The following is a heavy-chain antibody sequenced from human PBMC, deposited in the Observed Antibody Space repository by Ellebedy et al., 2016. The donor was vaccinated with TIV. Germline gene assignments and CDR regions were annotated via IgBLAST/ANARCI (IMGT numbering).Heavy chain of an antibody. J-gene: IGHJ5*02. CDR1: GGSFSGYY. CDR2: INHSGST. Sequence: SETLSLTXAVYGGSFSGYYWSYIRQPPGKGLEWIGEINHSGSTNYNPSLESRVTISVDTSKNQFSLKLSSVTAADTAVYYCARGGVYASWFDPWGQGTQVTVSS. D-gene: IGHD2-8*01. CDR3: ARGGVYASWFDP. V-gene: IGHV4-34*01.